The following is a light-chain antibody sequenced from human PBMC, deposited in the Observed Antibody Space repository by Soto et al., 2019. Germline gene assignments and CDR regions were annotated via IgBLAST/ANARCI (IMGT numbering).Light chain of an antibody. Sequence: DIQMTQSPSSLSASVGDRVTITCQASQDFSNYLSWYQQKPGKAPKLLIYDAANLQTGVPSRFSGGGSGTHCALTISSLQPEDIATYYCQHYHNLPFTFGPGTKVDVK. V-gene: IGKV1-33*01. CDR1: QDFSNY. CDR3: QHYHNLPFT. CDR2: DAA. J-gene: IGKJ3*01.